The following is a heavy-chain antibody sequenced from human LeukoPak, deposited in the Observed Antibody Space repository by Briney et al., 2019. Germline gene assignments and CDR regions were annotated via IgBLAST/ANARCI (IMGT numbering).Heavy chain of an antibody. V-gene: IGHV4-38-2*02. J-gene: IGHJ4*02. CDR2: MYHSGST. D-gene: IGHD7-27*01. CDR3: ARGFRGDNFDY. Sequence: LETLSLTCTVSGYSISSAYYWGWIRQPPRKGLEWIGTMYHSGSTNYNPSLKSRVTISVDTSKNQFCLKLSSVTAADTAVYFCARGFRGDNFDYWGQGTLVTVSS. CDR1: GYSISSAYY.